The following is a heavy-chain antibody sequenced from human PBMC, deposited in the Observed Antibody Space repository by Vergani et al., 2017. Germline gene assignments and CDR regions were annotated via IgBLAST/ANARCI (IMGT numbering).Heavy chain of an antibody. Sequence: EVQLVESGGVVVQPGGSLRLSCAASGFTFSSYAMSWVRQAPGKGLEWVSAISGSGGSTYYADSVKGRFTISRDNSKNTLYLQMNSLRAEDTAVYYCAKEAYYYDSSGYYYAYWGQGTLVTVSS. D-gene: IGHD3-22*01. CDR1: GFTFSSYA. CDR2: ISGSGGST. J-gene: IGHJ4*02. CDR3: AKEAYYYDSSGYYYAY. V-gene: IGHV3-23*04.